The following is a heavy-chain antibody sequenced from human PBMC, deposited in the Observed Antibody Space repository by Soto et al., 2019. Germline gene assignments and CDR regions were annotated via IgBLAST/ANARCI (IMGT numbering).Heavy chain of an antibody. J-gene: IGHJ4*02. Sequence: SVKVSCKASGGTFSSYAISWVRQAPGQGLEWMGGIIPIFGTANYAQKFQGRVTITADESTSTAYMELSSLRSEDTAVYYCARAYYYDSSGYLWYFDYWGQGTLVTVSS. CDR1: GGTFSSYA. V-gene: IGHV1-69*13. CDR3: ARAYYYDSSGYLWYFDY. D-gene: IGHD3-22*01. CDR2: IIPIFGTA.